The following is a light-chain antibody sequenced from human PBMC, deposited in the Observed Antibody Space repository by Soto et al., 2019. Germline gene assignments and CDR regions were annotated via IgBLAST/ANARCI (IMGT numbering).Light chain of an antibody. V-gene: IGKV3-15*01. Sequence: EIVMTQSPATLSVSPGERVTLSCRASQSVRSNLAWHQQKPGQAPRLLIYDASTRATGIPARFSGSGSGTEFTRTISSLQAEDFAVYYCQQYNEWPPWTFGQGTKVEIK. J-gene: IGKJ1*01. CDR2: DAS. CDR1: QSVRSN. CDR3: QQYNEWPPWT.